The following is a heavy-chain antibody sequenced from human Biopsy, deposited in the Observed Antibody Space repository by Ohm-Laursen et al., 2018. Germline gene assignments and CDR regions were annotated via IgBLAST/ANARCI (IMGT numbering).Heavy chain of an antibody. Sequence: SQTLSLTCTVTGGSISRSSYYWDWIRQPPGKGLEWIGSIYYSGSTYYNPSLKSRVTITADKSKNHFSLKLTSVTAADTAMYYCARQEFATSPLDYWGQGSLATVSS. D-gene: IGHD3-10*01. CDR3: ARQEFATSPLDY. J-gene: IGHJ4*02. V-gene: IGHV4-39*01. CDR1: GGSISRSSYY. CDR2: IYYSGST.